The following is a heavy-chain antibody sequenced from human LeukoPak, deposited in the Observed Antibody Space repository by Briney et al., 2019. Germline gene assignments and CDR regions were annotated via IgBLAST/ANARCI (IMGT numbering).Heavy chain of an antibody. J-gene: IGHJ4*02. CDR2: MNPNSGNT. CDR1: GYTFTSYD. D-gene: IGHD5-12*01. V-gene: IGHV1-8*01. Sequence: GASVKVSCKASGYTFTSYDINWVRQATGQGLEWMGWMNPNSGNTGYAQKFQGRVTMTRNTSPRTAYMELSSLRSEDTAVYYCARSLADIATTITIPRLELAYWGQGTPVTVSS. CDR3: ARSLADIATTITIPRLELAY.